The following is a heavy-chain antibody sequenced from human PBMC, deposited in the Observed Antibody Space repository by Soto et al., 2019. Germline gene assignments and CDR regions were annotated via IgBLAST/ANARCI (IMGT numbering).Heavy chain of an antibody. CDR3: ARAGTNMVQFDY. V-gene: IGHV4-59*01. J-gene: IGHJ4*02. D-gene: IGHD3-10*01. CDR1: GGSINIYF. Sequence: SETLSLTCTVSGGSINIYFWSWIRQSPGKGLDWIGHIYYSGSTSYSPSLKSRVSISVDTSKNQFSLEVHSVTAADTAVYYCARAGTNMVQFDYWGQGTLVTVSS. CDR2: IYYSGST.